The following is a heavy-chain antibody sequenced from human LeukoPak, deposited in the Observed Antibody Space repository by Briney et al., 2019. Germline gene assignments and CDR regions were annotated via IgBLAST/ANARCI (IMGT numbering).Heavy chain of an antibody. CDR3: ARDRGQGLRDY. CDR2: ISSSIYT. J-gene: IGHJ4*02. V-gene: IGHV3-11*06. CDR1: GFTFSDYD. Sequence: GGSLRLSCAASGFTFSDYDMSWIRQAPGKGLEWVSYISSSIYTNYADSVKGRFTISRDNAKNSLYLQVNSLRAEDTAVYYCARDRGQGLRDYWGQGTLVTVSS.